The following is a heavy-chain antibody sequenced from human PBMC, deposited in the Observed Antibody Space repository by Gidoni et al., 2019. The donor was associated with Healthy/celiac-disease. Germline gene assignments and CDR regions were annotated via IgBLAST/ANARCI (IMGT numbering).Heavy chain of an antibody. Sequence: EVQLVESGGVVVQPGGSLRLSCAASGFTFDDYTMHWVRQAPGKGLEWVSLISWDGGSTYYADSVKGRFTISRDNSKNSLYLQMNSLRTEDTALYYCAKDMGGDYYDSSGDLYGMDVWGQGTTVTVSS. D-gene: IGHD3-22*01. CDR3: AKDMGGDYYDSSGDLYGMDV. V-gene: IGHV3-43*01. CDR1: GFTFDDYT. CDR2: ISWDGGST. J-gene: IGHJ6*02.